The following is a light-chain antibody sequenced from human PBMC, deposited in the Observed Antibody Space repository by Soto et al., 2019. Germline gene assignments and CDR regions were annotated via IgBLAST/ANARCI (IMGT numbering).Light chain of an antibody. Sequence: QSALTQPASVSGSPGQSITISCTGTSSDVGGYNYVSWYQQHPGKAPKLMIYDVSNRPSGVSNRFSGSKSGNTASLTISGLQAEYEVDYYCSSYTSTSTLAVFGTVTKVT. V-gene: IGLV2-14*01. CDR2: DVS. J-gene: IGLJ1*01. CDR3: SSYTSTSTLAV. CDR1: SSDVGGYNY.